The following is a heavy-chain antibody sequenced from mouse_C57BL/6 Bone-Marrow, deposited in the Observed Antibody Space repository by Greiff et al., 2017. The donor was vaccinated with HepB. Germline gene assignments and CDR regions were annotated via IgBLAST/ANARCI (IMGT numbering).Heavy chain of an antibody. Sequence: QVHVKQSGAELVRPGASVKLSCKASGYTFTDYYINWVKQRPGQGLEWIARIYPGSGNTYYNEKFKGKATLTAEKSSSTAYMQLSSLTSEDSAVYFCAREGSDLTSSYYAMDYWGQGTSVTVSS. CDR2: IYPGSGNT. CDR1: GYTFTDYY. CDR3: AREGSDLTSSYYAMDY. D-gene: IGHD6-1*01. V-gene: IGHV1-76*01. J-gene: IGHJ4*01.